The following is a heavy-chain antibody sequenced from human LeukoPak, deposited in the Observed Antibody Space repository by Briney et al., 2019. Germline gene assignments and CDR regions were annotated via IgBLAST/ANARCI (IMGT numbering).Heavy chain of an antibody. Sequence: GGSLRLSCAASGFTFSSYAMSWVRQAPGKGLEWVSAISGSGGSTYYADSVKGRFTISRDNAKNTLYLQMNSLRAEDTAVYYCARGWEGYFDYWGQGTLVTVSS. V-gene: IGHV3-23*01. CDR3: ARGWEGYFDY. J-gene: IGHJ4*02. D-gene: IGHD6-19*01. CDR2: ISGSGGST. CDR1: GFTFSSYA.